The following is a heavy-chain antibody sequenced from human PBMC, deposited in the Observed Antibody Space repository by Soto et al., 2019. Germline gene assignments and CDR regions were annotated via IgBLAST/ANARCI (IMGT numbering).Heavy chain of an antibody. CDR1: GFTFSGSA. V-gene: IGHV3-73*01. J-gene: IGHJ4*02. Sequence: AGGSLRLSCAASGFTFSGSAMHWVRQASGKGLEWVGRIRSKANSYATAYAASVKGRFTISRDDSKNTAYLQMNSLKTEDTAVYYCTSSHMVRGVIHRPDYWGQGTLVTVSS. D-gene: IGHD3-10*01. CDR2: IRSKANSYAT. CDR3: TSSHMVRGVIHRPDY.